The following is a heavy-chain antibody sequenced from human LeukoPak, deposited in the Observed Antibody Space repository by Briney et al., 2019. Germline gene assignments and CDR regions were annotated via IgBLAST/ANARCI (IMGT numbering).Heavy chain of an antibody. CDR2: ISASGDGT. J-gene: IGHJ4*02. CDR3: AKRGRPIYGGNEFDY. Sequence: QPGGSLRLSCAASGFTFSNTAMSWVRRAPGKGLEWVSAISASGDGTFYTDSVKGRFTVSRDNSKNTLYLQMNSLRAEDTAVYYCAKRGRPIYGGNEFDYWGQGTLVTVSS. D-gene: IGHD4-23*01. CDR1: GFTFSNTA. V-gene: IGHV3-23*01.